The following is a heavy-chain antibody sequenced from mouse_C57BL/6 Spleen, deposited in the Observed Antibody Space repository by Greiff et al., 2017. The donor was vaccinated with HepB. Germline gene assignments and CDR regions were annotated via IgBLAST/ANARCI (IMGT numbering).Heavy chain of an antibody. D-gene: IGHD2-4*01. CDR1: GFTFSSYA. CDR2: ISDGGSYT. J-gene: IGHJ4*01. Sequence: DVQLVESGGGLVKPGGSLKLSCAASGFTFSSYAMSWVRQTPEKRLEWVATISDGGSYTYYPDNVKGRFTISRDNAKNNLYLQMSHLKSEDTAMYYCARDQGDYDYYAMDYWGQGTSVTVSS. CDR3: ARDQGDYDYYAMDY. V-gene: IGHV5-4*01.